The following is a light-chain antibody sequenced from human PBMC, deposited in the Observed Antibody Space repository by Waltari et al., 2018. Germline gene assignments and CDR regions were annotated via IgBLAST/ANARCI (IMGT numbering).Light chain of an antibody. Sequence: DIVMTQSPDSLAVSLGERATINCKSSQRVLNSSNNKNYLAWYQQKAGQPPKLLIYWSSIRESGVPDRFSGSGSGTDFTLTITGLQAEDVAVYYCQQYYSAPLTFGGGT. V-gene: IGKV4-1*01. CDR3: QQYYSAPLT. CDR1: QRVLNSSNNKNY. CDR2: WSS. J-gene: IGKJ4*01.